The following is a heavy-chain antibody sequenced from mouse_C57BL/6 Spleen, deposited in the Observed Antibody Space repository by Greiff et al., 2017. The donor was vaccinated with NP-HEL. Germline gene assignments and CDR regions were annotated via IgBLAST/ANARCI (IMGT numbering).Heavy chain of an antibody. Sequence: VQLQQSGPELVKPGASVKISCKASGYTFTDYYMNWVKQSHGKSLEWIGDINPNNGGTSYNQKFKGKATLTVDKSSSTAYMELRSLTSEDSAVYYCAKAFITTVGYAMDYWGQGTSVTVSS. V-gene: IGHV1-26*01. CDR3: AKAFITTVGYAMDY. J-gene: IGHJ4*01. CDR1: GYTFTDYY. D-gene: IGHD1-1*01. CDR2: INPNNGGT.